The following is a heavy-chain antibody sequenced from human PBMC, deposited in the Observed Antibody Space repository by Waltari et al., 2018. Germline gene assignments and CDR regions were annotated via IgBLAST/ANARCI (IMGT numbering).Heavy chain of an antibody. CDR1: GFTFTRNW. Sequence: EVQLVESGGGLVQPGGSLRLSCAGSGFTFTRNWMSWVRQAPGRGVGWGPSIKPDGTEKNDVDAVKARFTIARDNAKSSLYLQMNSLRAEDTALYYCTRDWDDNSGSALDYWGQGTLVTVSS. CDR2: IKPDGTEK. V-gene: IGHV3-7*01. D-gene: IGHD3-10*01. CDR3: TRDWDDNSGSALDY. J-gene: IGHJ4*02.